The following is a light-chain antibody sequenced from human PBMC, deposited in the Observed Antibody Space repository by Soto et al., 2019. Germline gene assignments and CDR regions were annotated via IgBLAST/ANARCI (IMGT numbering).Light chain of an antibody. CDR1: QTISNT. CDR2: AAS. J-gene: IGKJ4*01. Sequence: EVVMTQSPATLSVSPVDKVSLSCMANQTISNTLAWYQQKPGQAPRLLIYAASTRATGVSARFSGSGSGTEFTLTISSLQSEDLTIYYCQYYNNWLATFGGGTKVDIK. V-gene: IGKV3-15*01. CDR3: QYYNNWLAT.